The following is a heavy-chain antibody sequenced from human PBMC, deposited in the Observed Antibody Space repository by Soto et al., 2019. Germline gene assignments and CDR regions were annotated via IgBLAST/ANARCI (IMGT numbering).Heavy chain of an antibody. CDR2: INAGNGNT. Sequence: RASVKVSCKTSGYTFTRYDMHWVRQAPGQRLEWMGWINAGNGNTKYSQKFQGRVTITRDTSAGTAYMELSSLRSEDTAVYYCARSIVVVTALDYWGQGTLVTVSS. V-gene: IGHV1-3*01. J-gene: IGHJ4*02. CDR3: ARSIVVVTALDY. D-gene: IGHD2-21*02. CDR1: GYTFTRYD.